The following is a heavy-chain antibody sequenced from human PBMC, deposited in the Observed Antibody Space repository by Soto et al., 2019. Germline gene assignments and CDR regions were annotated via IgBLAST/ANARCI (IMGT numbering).Heavy chain of an antibody. D-gene: IGHD2-2*01. CDR3: ARHLHPTTGYCPSTSFYHLDY. CDR2: IYYRGST. CDR1: GDSISSSRYY. V-gene: IGHV4-39*01. J-gene: IGHJ4*02. Sequence: PSETLSLTCTVSGDSISSSRYYWGWVRQPPGKGLEWIGSIYYRGSTYYSPSLKSRVTISVDTSKNQFSLKLSSVTAADTAVYYCARHLHPTTGYCPSTSFYHLDYWGQGTLVTVSS.